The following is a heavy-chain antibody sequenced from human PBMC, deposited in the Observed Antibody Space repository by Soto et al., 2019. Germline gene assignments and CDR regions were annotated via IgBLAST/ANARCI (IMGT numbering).Heavy chain of an antibody. CDR1: GFNFKKFA. CDR3: AKADGEQWLLPHLDK. Sequence: EVQLLESGGGVVQPGGSLRLSCVASGFNFKKFAMSWVRQAPGEGLEWVSGISCCGGSTSYADSVKGRFSIARDDSTNTLPLKMNNLRVEDTAQYYCAKADGEQWLLPHLDKWGQGTLVTVS. CDR2: ISCCGGST. V-gene: IGHV3-23*01. J-gene: IGHJ4*02. D-gene: IGHD6-19*01.